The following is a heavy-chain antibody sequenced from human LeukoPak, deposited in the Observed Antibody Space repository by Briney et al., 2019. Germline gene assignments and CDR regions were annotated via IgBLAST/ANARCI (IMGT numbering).Heavy chain of an antibody. V-gene: IGHV3-66*02. J-gene: IGHJ4*02. CDR2: VYSGGST. D-gene: IGHD1-26*01. CDR3: ARDLGWDNITSFHF. CDR1: GLSTYSNY. Sequence: GGSLRLSCVASGLSTYSNYMSLVRQPPGKGLEWVAVVYSGGSTNHAESVRGRFIVSRDLSRNTIYLQMNDLRPADTAVYYCARDLGWDNITSFHFCGQGVLVTVSS.